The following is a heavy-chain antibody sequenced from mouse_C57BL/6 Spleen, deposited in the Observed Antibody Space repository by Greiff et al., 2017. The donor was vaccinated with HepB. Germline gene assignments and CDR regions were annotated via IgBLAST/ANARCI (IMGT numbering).Heavy chain of an antibody. CDR1: GYTFTSYW. V-gene: IGHV1-69*01. CDR3: ARPYDYDYYAMDY. D-gene: IGHD2-4*01. J-gene: IGHJ4*01. Sequence: QVQLQQPGAELVMPGASVKLSCKASGYTFTSYWMHWVKQRPGQGLEWIGEIDPSDSYTNYNQKFKGKSTLTVDKSSSTAYMQLSSLTSEDSAVYYCARPYDYDYYAMDYWGQGTSVTVSS. CDR2: IDPSDSYT.